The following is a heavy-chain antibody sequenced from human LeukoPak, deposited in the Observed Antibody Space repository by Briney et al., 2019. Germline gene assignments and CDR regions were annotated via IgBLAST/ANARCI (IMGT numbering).Heavy chain of an antibody. Sequence: GGSLRLSCAASGFTVSSNSMGWVRQAPGKGLEWVSFIHRGDTIYYADSVEGRFTISRDNSKNTLYLQMNTLRAEDTAVYYCARGRGANYDILTGYYWPNYYYMDVWGKGTTVTISS. D-gene: IGHD3-9*01. CDR2: IHRGDTI. V-gene: IGHV3-53*01. CDR1: GFTVSSNS. CDR3: ARGRGANYDILTGYYWPNYYYMDV. J-gene: IGHJ6*03.